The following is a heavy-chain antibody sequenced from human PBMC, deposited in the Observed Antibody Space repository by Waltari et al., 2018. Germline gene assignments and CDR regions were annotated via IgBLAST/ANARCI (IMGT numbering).Heavy chain of an antibody. CDR1: GFPFSSYW. CDR3: ARVSRRTYRSPVPGRHYYYGMDV. Sequence: EEQLVESGGGLVQPGDSLRLSCAASGFPFSSYWMNWVRHAPGRGPLWVSRISSDASDTTYADSVKGRFTISRDNAKNTLYLQMNRLRAEDTAVYFCARVSRRTYRSPVPGRHYYYGMDVWGQGTTVTVSS. J-gene: IGHJ6*02. V-gene: IGHV3-74*03. CDR2: ISSDASDT. D-gene: IGHD1-1*01.